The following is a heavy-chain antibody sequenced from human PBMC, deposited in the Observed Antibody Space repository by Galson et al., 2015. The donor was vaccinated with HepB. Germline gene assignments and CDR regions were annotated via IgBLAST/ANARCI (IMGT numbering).Heavy chain of an antibody. CDR1: GGSFSGYY. CDR2: INHSGST. D-gene: IGHD4-17*01. V-gene: IGHV4-34*01. CDR3: ASKDYGDWYFDL. J-gene: IGHJ2*01. Sequence: SETLSLTCAVYGGSFSGYYWSWIRQPPGKGLEWIGEINHSGSTNYNPSFKSRVTISVDTSKNQFSLKPSSVTAADTAVYYCASKDYGDWYFDLWGRGTLVTVSS.